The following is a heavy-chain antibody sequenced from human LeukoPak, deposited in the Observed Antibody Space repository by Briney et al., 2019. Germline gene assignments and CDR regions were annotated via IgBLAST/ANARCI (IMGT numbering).Heavy chain of an antibody. CDR2: IYYSGST. V-gene: IGHV4-59*08. CDR1: GGSISSYY. J-gene: IGHJ4*02. CDR3: ARAHIMYSSGWYPSYFDY. D-gene: IGHD6-19*01. Sequence: SETLSLTCTVSGGSISSYYWSWIRQPPGKGLEWIGYIYYSGSTNYNPSLKSRVTISVDTSKNQFSLKLSSVTAADTAVYYCARAHIMYSSGWYPSYFDYWGQGTLVTVSS.